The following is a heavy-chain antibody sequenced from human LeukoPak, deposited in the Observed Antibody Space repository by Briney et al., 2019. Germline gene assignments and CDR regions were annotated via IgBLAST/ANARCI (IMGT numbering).Heavy chain of an antibody. D-gene: IGHD1-26*01. J-gene: IGHJ4*02. CDR2: INHSGST. CDR3: AKSGGYGLIDY. CDR1: GGSFSGYY. Sequence: SETLSLTCAVYGGSFSGYYWSWIRQPPGKGLEWIGEINHSGSTNYNPSLKSRVTISVDTSKNQISLRLNSVTAADTAIYYCAKSGGYGLIDYWGQGTLVTVSS. V-gene: IGHV4-34*01.